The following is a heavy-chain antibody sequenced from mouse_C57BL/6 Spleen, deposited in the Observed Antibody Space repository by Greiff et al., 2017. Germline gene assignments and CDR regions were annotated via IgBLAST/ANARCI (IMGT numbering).Heavy chain of an antibody. Sequence: QVQLQQPGAELVRPGTSVKLSCKASGYTFTSYWMSWVKQRPGQGLEWIGDIYPGSGSTNYNEKFKSKATLTVDTSSSTAYMQLSSLTSEDSAVYYCARYDGSFDYWGQGTTLTVSS. CDR2: IYPGSGST. CDR3: ARYDGSFDY. V-gene: IGHV1-55*01. D-gene: IGHD2-3*01. J-gene: IGHJ2*01. CDR1: GYTFTSYW.